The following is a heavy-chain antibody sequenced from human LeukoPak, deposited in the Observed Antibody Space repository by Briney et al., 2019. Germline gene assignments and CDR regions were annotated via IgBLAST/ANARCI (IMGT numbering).Heavy chain of an antibody. V-gene: IGHV4-39*07. J-gene: IGHJ4*02. CDR2: IYYSGST. CDR3: ASRPVLRFLEWTYY. Sequence: PSETLSLTCTVSGGSISSSSYYWGWIRQPPGKGLEWIGSIYYSGSTYYNPSLKSRVTISVDTSKNQFSLKLSSVTAADTAVYYCASRPVLRFLEWTYYWGQGTLVTVSS. D-gene: IGHD3-3*01. CDR1: GGSISSSSYY.